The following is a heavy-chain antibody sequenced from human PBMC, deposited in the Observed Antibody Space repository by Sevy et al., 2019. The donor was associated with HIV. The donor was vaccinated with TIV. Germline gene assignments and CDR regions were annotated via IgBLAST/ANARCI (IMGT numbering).Heavy chain of an antibody. D-gene: IGHD5-18*01. J-gene: IGHJ4*02. CDR1: GGSISSYY. CDR3: AREGGYSYGTFDY. Sequence: SETLSLTCTVSGGSISSYYWSWIRQPPGKGLEWIGYIYYSGSTNYNPSLKSRVTISVDTSKNQFSLKLSSVTAADTAVYYCAREGGYSYGTFDYWGQGTLVTVS. CDR2: IYYSGST. V-gene: IGHV4-59*13.